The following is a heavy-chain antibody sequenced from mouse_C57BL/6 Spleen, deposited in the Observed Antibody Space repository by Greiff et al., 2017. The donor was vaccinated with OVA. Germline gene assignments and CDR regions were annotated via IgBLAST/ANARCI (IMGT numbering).Heavy chain of an antibody. Sequence: EVHLVEPGGGLVKPGGSLKLSCAASGFTFSDYGMHWVRQAPEQGLEWVAYISSGSSTTYYADTVKGRFTISRDNAKSTLYLQITSLRSEDTAVYYCARGGTGTRAVAYWGQGTSVTVSS. V-gene: IGHV5-17*01. CDR3: ARGGTGTRAVAY. CDR2: ISSGSSTT. D-gene: IGHD4-1*01. CDR1: GFTFSDYG. J-gene: IGHJ4*01.